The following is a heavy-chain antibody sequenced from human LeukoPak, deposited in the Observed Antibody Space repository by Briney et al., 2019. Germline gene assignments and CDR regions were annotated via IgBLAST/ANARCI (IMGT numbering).Heavy chain of an antibody. Sequence: SQTLSLTCAVSGDSVSCNSAAWNWTRQSPSRGLEWLGRTYCRSEWYSDYAVSVKSRITINPDTSKNQFSLQLNSVTPEDTAVYYCARDNSGNPFDYWGQGTLVTVSS. V-gene: IGHV6-1*01. CDR2: TYCRSEWYS. CDR3: ARDNSGNPFDY. CDR1: GDSVSCNSAA. D-gene: IGHD1-14*01. J-gene: IGHJ4*02.